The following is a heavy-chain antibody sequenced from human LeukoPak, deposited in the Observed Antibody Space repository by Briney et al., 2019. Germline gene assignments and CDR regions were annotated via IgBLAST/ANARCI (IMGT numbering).Heavy chain of an antibody. Sequence: GGSLRLSCAASGFTFSSYAMHWVRQAPGKGLEWVAVISYDGSNKYYADSVKGRFTISRDNSKSTLYLQMNSLRAEDTAVYYCARDRGIWPDYWGQGTLVTVSS. D-gene: IGHD3-10*01. CDR3: ARDRGIWPDY. CDR2: ISYDGSNK. J-gene: IGHJ4*02. CDR1: GFTFSSYA. V-gene: IGHV3-30*04.